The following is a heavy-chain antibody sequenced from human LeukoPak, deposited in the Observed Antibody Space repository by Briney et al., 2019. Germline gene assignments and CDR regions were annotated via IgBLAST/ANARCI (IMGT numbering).Heavy chain of an antibody. CDR1: GGSISSYY. Sequence: PSETLSLTCTVSGGSISSYYWSWIRQPAGKGLEWIGRIYSSRSTNYNPSLKSRVTMSVDTSKNQFSLKLSSVTAADTAVYYCARGQYHLLYWYFDLWGRGTLVTVSS. CDR2: IYSSRST. CDR3: ARGQYHLLYWYFDL. V-gene: IGHV4-4*07. D-gene: IGHD2-2*01. J-gene: IGHJ2*01.